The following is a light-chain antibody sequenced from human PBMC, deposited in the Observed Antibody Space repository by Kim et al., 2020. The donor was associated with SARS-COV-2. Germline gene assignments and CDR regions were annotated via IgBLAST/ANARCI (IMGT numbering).Light chain of an antibody. Sequence: EIVLTQSPDTLSLSPGAGATLSCRASQSVTSSYLAWYQQKPGQAPRLLIYGASNRATGIPDRFGGSGSGTDFTLTISRLEPEDFAVYYCQQYGSSPLTFGQGTKLEI. CDR1: QSVTSSY. V-gene: IGKV3-20*01. CDR3: QQYGSSPLT. CDR2: GAS. J-gene: IGKJ2*01.